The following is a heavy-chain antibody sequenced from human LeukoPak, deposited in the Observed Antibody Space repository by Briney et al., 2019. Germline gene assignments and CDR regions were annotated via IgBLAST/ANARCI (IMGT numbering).Heavy chain of an antibody. CDR3: ARVRDFGYSSSWYGF. D-gene: IGHD6-13*01. J-gene: IGHJ4*02. CDR2: INPSGSST. V-gene: IGHV1-46*01. CDR1: GYSFTSHY. Sequence: ASVKVSCKASGYSFTSHYMHWVRQAPGQGLEWLGLINPSGSSTLYAQKFQGRVTMTRDMSTTTDYMELSSLRSDDTAVYYCARVRDFGYSSSWYGFWGQGTLVTVSS.